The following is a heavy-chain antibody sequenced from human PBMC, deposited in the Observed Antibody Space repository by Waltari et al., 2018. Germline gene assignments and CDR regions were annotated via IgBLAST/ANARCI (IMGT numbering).Heavy chain of an antibody. CDR2: IGGTHSNI. Sequence: EVRLAESGGGLVKPGGSLRLSCTASGFDFLTYDMNWVRQAPGTGLEGVSAIGGTHSNIFYADSVKGRFTVSRDNAKNSLYLQMDNLRAEDSGLYFCTRDLYGSGGDWFDPWGQGTLVTVSS. CDR3: TRDLYGSGGDWFDP. D-gene: IGHD3-10*01. V-gene: IGHV3-21*03. J-gene: IGHJ5*02. CDR1: GFDFLTYD.